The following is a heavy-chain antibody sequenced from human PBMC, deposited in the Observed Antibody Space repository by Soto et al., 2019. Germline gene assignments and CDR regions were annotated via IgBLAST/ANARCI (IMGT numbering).Heavy chain of an antibody. J-gene: IGHJ5*02. Sequence: PGGSLRLSCAASGFTFSSYAMSWVRQAPGKGLEWVSAISGSGGSTYYADSVKGRFTISRDNSKNTLYLQMNSLRAEDTAVYYCAKERSVTTEARHSFGLDPSGPGTLVTVSS. CDR2: ISGSGGST. V-gene: IGHV3-23*01. CDR3: AKERSVTTEARHSFGLDP. D-gene: IGHD6-6*01. CDR1: GFTFSSYA.